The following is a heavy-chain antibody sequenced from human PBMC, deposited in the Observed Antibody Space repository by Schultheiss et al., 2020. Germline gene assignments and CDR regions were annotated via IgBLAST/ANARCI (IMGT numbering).Heavy chain of an antibody. J-gene: IGHJ6*02. Sequence: SETLSLTFAVSGGSISSSNWWSWVRQPPGKGLEWIGEIYHSGSTNYNPSLKSRVTISVDTSKNQFSLKLSSVTAADTAVYYCARGGRGSGSYYYYYGMDVWGQGTTVTVSS. CDR2: IYHSGST. CDR1: GGSISSSNW. D-gene: IGHD3-10*01. V-gene: IGHV4-4*02. CDR3: ARGGRGSGSYYYYYGMDV.